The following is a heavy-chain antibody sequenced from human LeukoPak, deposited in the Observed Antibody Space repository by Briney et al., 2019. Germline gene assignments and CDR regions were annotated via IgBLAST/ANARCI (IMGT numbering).Heavy chain of an antibody. Sequence: SVKVSCKASGYTFTDYYMHWVRQAPGQGLEWMGGIIPIFGTTHSAQKFQGRVTITADESTSTAYMELSSLRSEDTAVYYCARVDYYDSSGYYLGAFDIWGQGTMVTVSS. CDR1: GYTFTDYY. CDR3: ARVDYYDSSGYYLGAFDI. D-gene: IGHD3-22*01. CDR2: IIPIFGTT. V-gene: IGHV1-69*13. J-gene: IGHJ3*02.